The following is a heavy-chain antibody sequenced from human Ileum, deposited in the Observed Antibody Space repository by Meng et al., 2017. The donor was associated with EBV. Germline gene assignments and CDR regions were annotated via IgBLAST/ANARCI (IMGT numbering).Heavy chain of an antibody. CDR2: IHSSGST. Sequence: VPLDGSGPGLVKPSQPLSLTCTVSGGSISSGGYYWSWIRQHPGKGLEWIGYIHSSGSTYYNPSLRSRLTISVDTSKNQFSLKLSSVTAADTAVYYCARASYGSGSPLGESWFDPWGQGTLVTVSS. CDR1: GGSISSGGYY. V-gene: IGHV4-31*03. D-gene: IGHD3-10*01. J-gene: IGHJ5*02. CDR3: ARASYGSGSPLGESWFDP.